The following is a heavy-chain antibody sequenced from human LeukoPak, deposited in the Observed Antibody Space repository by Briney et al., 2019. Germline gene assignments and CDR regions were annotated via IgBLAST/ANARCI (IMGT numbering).Heavy chain of an antibody. J-gene: IGHJ4*02. CDR2: IYHTGSN. Sequence: KTSETLSLTCAVSGDFINSGGYSWSWIRQPPGKGLEWIGYIYHTGSNFYNPSLKGRATISEDRSKNQFSLKLTSVTAADTAVYYRGRALGRGGGGYCTSDSCYLDSWGQGTLVTVSS. CDR3: GRALGRGGGGYCTSDSCYLDS. D-gene: IGHD2-8*01. V-gene: IGHV4-30-2*01. CDR1: GDFINSGGYS.